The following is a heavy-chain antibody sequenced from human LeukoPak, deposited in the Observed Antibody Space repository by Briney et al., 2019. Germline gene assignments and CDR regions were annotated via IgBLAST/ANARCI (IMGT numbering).Heavy chain of an antibody. CDR2: MNPGSGDT. Sequence: ASVKVSCKASGYTFTTYDMTWVRQATGQGLVWMGWMNPGSGDTAYAQKFQDRVTMTRDTSISTAYMELSSLESEDTAIYYCARGLGDYNTDWF. CDR3: ARGLGDYNTDWF. CDR1: GYTFTTYD. J-gene: IGHJ5*01. V-gene: IGHV1-8*01. D-gene: IGHD3-16*01.